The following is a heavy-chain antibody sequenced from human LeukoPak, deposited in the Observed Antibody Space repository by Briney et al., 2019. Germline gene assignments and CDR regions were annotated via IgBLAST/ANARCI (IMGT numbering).Heavy chain of an antibody. CDR3: AKDLYTVPGACDK. D-gene: IGHD6-19*01. J-gene: IGHJ4*02. Sequence: PGGSLRLSCAASGFTVSSNYMSWVRQAPGKGLEWVSVIYSGGSTYYADSVEGRFTISRDISKNTMYLQMNSLNAEDTAVYYCAKDLYTVPGACDKWGQGTLVTVSS. CDR1: GFTVSSNY. CDR2: IYSGGST. V-gene: IGHV3-53*01.